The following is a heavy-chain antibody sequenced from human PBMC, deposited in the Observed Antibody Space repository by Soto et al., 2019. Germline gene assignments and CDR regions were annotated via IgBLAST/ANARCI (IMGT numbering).Heavy chain of an antibody. D-gene: IGHD5-18*01. V-gene: IGHV4-59*01. CDR3: ARGAADQAMVDS. CDR2: IFYSGST. CDR1: GGAIRIYY. Sequence: PSETLSLTCTVSGGAIRIYYWTLIRQPPGKGLEWLGYIFYSGSTFYNPSLKSRVTISIHTSKSQFSLQLTSVTAADTAVYYCARGAADQAMVDSWGQGTLITVYS. J-gene: IGHJ4*02.